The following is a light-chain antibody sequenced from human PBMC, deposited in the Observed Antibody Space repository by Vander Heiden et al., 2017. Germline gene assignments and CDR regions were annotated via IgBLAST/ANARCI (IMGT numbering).Light chain of an antibody. J-gene: IGKJ4*01. Sequence: VLTQSPCTLSLSPGERATLSCRASQTVSTTYFAWYQQKPGQAPRLLIYGASSRATGIPDRLSGGRSGTDFTLTISRLQPEDSAVYYCQQYGSSPLLTFGGGTKVEIK. CDR1: QTVSTTY. CDR2: GAS. CDR3: QQYGSSPLLT. V-gene: IGKV3-20*01.